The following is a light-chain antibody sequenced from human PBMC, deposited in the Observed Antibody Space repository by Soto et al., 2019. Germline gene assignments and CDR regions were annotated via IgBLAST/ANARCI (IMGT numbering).Light chain of an antibody. J-gene: IGLJ2*01. CDR1: SSDVDGYNY. CDR3: SSYAGSNNPVI. Sequence: QSALTQPPSASGSPGQSVTISCTGTSSDVDGYNYVSWYQQHPGKAPKFLIFEVSRRPSGVPDRFSGSKSGNTASLTVSGLQVDDEADYYCSSYAGSNNPVIFGGGTKVTVL. CDR2: EVS. V-gene: IGLV2-8*01.